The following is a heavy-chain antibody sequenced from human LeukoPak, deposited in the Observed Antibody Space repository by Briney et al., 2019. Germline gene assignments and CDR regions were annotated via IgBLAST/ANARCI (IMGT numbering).Heavy chain of an antibody. Sequence: PSQTLYLICTVSGISISGYYWTWIRQPPGKVPDLFGYISYSGSTSSHPSLKSRVTISLDTSKNQFSLKLTSVTAADTAVYYCVRGYSGYPYYLDYWGQGTLVTVSS. CDR1: GISISGYY. J-gene: IGHJ4*02. CDR3: VRGYSGYPYYLDY. D-gene: IGHD5-12*01. V-gene: IGHV4-59*08. CDR2: ISYSGST.